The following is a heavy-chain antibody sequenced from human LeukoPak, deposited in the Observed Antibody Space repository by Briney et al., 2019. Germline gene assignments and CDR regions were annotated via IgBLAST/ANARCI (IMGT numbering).Heavy chain of an antibody. CDR1: GGSISSYY. CDR2: IYYSGST. V-gene: IGHV4-59*01. D-gene: IGHD4-17*01. Sequence: SETLSLTCTVSGGSISSYYWSWIRQPPGKGLEWIGYIYYSGSTNYNPSLKSRVTISVDTSKNQFSLKLSSVTAADTAVYYCARVTLIRLYGDPGAFDIWGQGTMVTVSS. J-gene: IGHJ3*02. CDR3: ARVTLIRLYGDPGAFDI.